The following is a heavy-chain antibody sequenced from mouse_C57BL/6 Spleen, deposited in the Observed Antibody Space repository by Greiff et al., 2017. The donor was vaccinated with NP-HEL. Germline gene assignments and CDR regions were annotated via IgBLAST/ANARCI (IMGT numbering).Heavy chain of an antibody. V-gene: IGHV1-22*01. Sequence: EVQLQQSGPELVKPGASVKMSCKASGYTFTDYNMHWVKQSHGKSREWIGYINPNNGGTSYNQKCKGKATLTVNKSSSTAYMELRSLTSEDSAVYYCARCLYGSSYGFAYWGQGPLVTVSA. D-gene: IGHD1-1*01. CDR2: INPNNGGT. CDR3: ARCLYGSSYGFAY. CDR1: GYTFTDYN. J-gene: IGHJ3*01.